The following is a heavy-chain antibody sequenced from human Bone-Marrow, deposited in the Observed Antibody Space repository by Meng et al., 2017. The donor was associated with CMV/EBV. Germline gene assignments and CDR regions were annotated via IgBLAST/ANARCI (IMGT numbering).Heavy chain of an antibody. V-gene: IGHV4-59*01. J-gene: IGHJ4*02. D-gene: IGHD6-13*01. Sequence: ESLKISCTASGFTFGDYAMSWVRQPPGKGLEWIGSIYYSGSTNYNPSLKSRVTISVDTSKNQFSLKLSSVTAADTAVYYCARVRQLVLDYWGQGTLVTVSS. CDR2: IYYSGST. CDR3: ARVRQLVLDY. CDR1: GFTFGDYA.